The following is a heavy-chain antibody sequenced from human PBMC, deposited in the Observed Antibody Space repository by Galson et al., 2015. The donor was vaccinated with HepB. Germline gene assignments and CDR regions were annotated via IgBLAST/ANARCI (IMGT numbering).Heavy chain of an antibody. D-gene: IGHD3-9*01. CDR1: GYTFFSYG. V-gene: IGHV1-18*04. Sequence: SVKVSCKASGYTFFSYGISWVRQAPGQGLEWMGWISGYNGNTNYAQKVQGRATMTTDTSTRTVYMELRSLRSDDTAMYYCARDLNYDILTGYYPPVDYYYGMDVWGQGTTVTVSS. J-gene: IGHJ6*02. CDR2: ISGYNGNT. CDR3: ARDLNYDILTGYYPPVDYYYGMDV.